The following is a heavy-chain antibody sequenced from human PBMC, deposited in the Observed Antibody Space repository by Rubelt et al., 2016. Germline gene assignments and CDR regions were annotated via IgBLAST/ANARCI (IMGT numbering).Heavy chain of an antibody. V-gene: IGHV4-31*03. Sequence: QVQLQESGPGLVKPSQTLSLTCTVSGGSISSGDYYWSWIRQHPGKGLEWIGYIYYSGSTYYNPSLKSRVTISVDTSKNQSSLKLSAATAADTAVYYCARDAEESYFDYWGQGTLVTVSS. CDR2: IYYSGST. CDR1: GGSISSGDYY. CDR3: ARDAEESYFDY. J-gene: IGHJ4*02.